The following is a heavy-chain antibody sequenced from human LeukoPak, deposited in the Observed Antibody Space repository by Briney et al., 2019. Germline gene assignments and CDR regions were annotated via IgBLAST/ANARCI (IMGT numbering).Heavy chain of an antibody. CDR3: ERGRGARSSRWYNWFDP. CDR2: INHSGST. Sequence: SETLSLTCDASGASFSAYYWSWIRQPPGKGLEWIGEINHSGSTNYNPSLKSRITISIDTSKNRFSLEMSSVTAADTAVYYCERGRGARSSRWYNWFDPWGQGTLVTVSS. V-gene: IGHV4-34*01. J-gene: IGHJ5*02. D-gene: IGHD6-13*01. CDR1: GASFSAYY.